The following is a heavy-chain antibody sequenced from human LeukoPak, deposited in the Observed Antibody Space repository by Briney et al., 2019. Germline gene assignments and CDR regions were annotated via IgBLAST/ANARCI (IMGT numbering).Heavy chain of an antibody. J-gene: IGHJ4*02. V-gene: IGHV3-30*18. CDR1: GFTFSSYG. CDR3: AKSGQNYYGSV. D-gene: IGHD3-10*01. CDR2: ISYDGTYK. Sequence: PGGSLRLSCAASGFTFSSYGMHWVRQAPGKGLEGVAVISYDGTYKYYADSVKGRFTISRDNSKNTLYPQMNSLRAEDTAVYYCAKSGQNYYGSVWGQGTQVTVSS.